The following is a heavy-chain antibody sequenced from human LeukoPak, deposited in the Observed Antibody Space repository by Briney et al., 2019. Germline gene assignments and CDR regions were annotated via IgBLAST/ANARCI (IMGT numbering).Heavy chain of an antibody. D-gene: IGHD1-26*01. Sequence: SETLSLTCAVYGGTFRGYYWSWIRQPPGKGLEWIGEIHYTGATNYKPSLKSRVTISGDPSKNQVSLRVSSVTAADTAVYYCARPQSSGNYFYWGQGTLVTVSS. CDR1: GGTFRGYY. J-gene: IGHJ4*02. V-gene: IGHV4-34*01. CDR2: IHYTGAT. CDR3: ARPQSSGNYFY.